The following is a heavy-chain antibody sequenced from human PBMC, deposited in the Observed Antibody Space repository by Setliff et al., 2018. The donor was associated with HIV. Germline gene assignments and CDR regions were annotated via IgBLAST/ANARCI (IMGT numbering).Heavy chain of an antibody. D-gene: IGHD2-8*02. J-gene: IGHJ4*02. CDR1: GESFSGYF. V-gene: IGHV4-34*01. CDR2: MNHRGTF. Sequence: SETLSLTCAVYGESFSGYFWNWIRQPPGKGLEWIGEMNHRGTFDYNPSLKSRVTISVDTSKKQFSLNLRSVTAADTAVYFCARLIHTGLLYFDFWGLGTLVTVSS. CDR3: ARLIHTGLLYFDF.